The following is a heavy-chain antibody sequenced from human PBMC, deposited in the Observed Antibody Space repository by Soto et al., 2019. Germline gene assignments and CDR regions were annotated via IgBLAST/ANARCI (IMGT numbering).Heavy chain of an antibody. CDR1: GFSLTTSGVG. CDR3: ARRRIYNGYDS. Sequence: SGPTLVHPTPTLTLTCSFSGFSLTTSGVGVGWIRQPPGKALEWLAVIYWDDDQRYSPSLRNRLTVTKDSSKNQVILTMTNMDPVDTGTYYCARRRIYNGYDSWGQGTLVTVSS. D-gene: IGHD5-12*01. V-gene: IGHV2-5*02. J-gene: IGHJ4*02. CDR2: IYWDDDQ.